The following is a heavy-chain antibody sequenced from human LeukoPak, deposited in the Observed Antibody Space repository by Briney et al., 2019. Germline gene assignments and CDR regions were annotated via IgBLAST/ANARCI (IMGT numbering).Heavy chain of an antibody. CDR1: GGSVSGYY. CDR2: NHYTGTT. D-gene: IGHD1-1*01. J-gene: IGHJ4*02. CDR3: ERDLETTATGHVPCGY. Sequence: SETLSLTCTGSGGSVSGYYWTWIRQPPGKGLEWIGYNHYTGTTHYNPSLKSRDTRSLDMSNNQFSLKLNSGTAEDTAVYYCERDLETTATGHVPCGYWGQGTLVTVSS. V-gene: IGHV4-59*02.